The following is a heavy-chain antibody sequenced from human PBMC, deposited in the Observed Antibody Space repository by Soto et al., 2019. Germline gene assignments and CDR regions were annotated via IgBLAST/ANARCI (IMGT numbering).Heavy chain of an antibody. CDR3: ARLLYDSYGYYYFDY. CDR1: GGSFSSSDCY. J-gene: IGHJ4*02. CDR2: MYYNGSP. V-gene: IGHV4-39*01. D-gene: IGHD3-22*01. Sequence: SETLSLTRTVSGGSFSSSDCYWGWIRQPPGKGLEWIGSMYYNGSPYYNPSLKSRVTMSVDTSKNQFSLKLSSVTAADTAVYYCARLLYDSYGYYYFDYWGQGTLVTVSS.